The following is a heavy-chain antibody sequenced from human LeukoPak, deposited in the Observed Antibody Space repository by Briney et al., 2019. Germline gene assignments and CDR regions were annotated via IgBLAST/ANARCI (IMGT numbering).Heavy chain of an antibody. CDR2: IYSGGST. Sequence: GGSLRLSCAAPGFTVSSNYMSWVRQAPGKGLEWVSVIYSGGSTYYADSVKGRFTISRDNSKNTLYLQMNSLRAEDTAVYYCAREESYYDILTGGGRTYYFDYWGQGTLVTVSS. CDR1: GFTVSSNY. V-gene: IGHV3-53*01. D-gene: IGHD3-9*01. J-gene: IGHJ4*02. CDR3: AREESYYDILTGGGRTYYFDY.